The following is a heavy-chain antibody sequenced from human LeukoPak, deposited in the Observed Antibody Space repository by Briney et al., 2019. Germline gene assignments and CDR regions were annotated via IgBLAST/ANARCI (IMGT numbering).Heavy chain of an antibody. D-gene: IGHD5-18*01. V-gene: IGHV3-33*01. Sequence: PGGSLRLSCAASGFTFSSYGMHWVRQAPGKGLEWVAVIWYDGSNKYYADSVKGRFTISRDNSKNTLYLQMNSLRAEDTAVYYCARDLDTAMEAPDYWGQGTLVTVSS. CDR1: GFTFSSYG. CDR3: ARDLDTAMEAPDY. J-gene: IGHJ4*02. CDR2: IWYDGSNK.